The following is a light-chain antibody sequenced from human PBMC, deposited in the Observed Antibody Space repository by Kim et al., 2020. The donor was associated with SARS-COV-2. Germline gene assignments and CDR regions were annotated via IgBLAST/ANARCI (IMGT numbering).Light chain of an antibody. CDR3: QSYDSSNVV. J-gene: IGLJ2*01. CDR1: SGNIASNY. CDR2: EDN. V-gene: IGLV6-57*03. Sequence: GSTVTISCTRSSGNIASNYVQWYQQRPGSAPTSVIYEDNQRPSGVPDRFSGSIDSSSNSASLTISGLKTEDEADYYCQSYDSSNVVFGGGTKVTVL.